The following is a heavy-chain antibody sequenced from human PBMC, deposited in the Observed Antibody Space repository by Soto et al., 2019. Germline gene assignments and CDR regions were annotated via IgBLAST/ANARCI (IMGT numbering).Heavy chain of an antibody. CDR1: GGTFNTYA. Sequence: QVQLVQSGAEVKQPGSSVKVSCKASGGTFNTYAISWVRQAPGQGLEWMGGIIPIFGIGNDAQKFQGRVTITADESTGTAYMELSSLRSGVTGVYDCARSGITLFGVVSIPPQYYSGLDVWGQGTTVIVSS. D-gene: IGHD3-3*01. J-gene: IGHJ6*02. CDR3: ARSGITLFGVVSIPPQYYSGLDV. CDR2: IIPIFGIG. V-gene: IGHV1-69*01.